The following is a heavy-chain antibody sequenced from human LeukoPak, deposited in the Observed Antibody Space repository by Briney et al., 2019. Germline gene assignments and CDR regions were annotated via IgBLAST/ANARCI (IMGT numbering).Heavy chain of an antibody. V-gene: IGHV2-5*01. Sequence: SGPTLVKPTQTLTLTCTFSGFSLSTSGVGVGWIRQPPGKALEWLALIYWNDDKRYSPSLKSRLTITKDTSKNQVVLTMTNMDPVDTATYYCAHRRFIGDSSSWYEFDYWGQGTLVTVSS. CDR1: GFSLSTSGVG. D-gene: IGHD6-13*01. CDR2: IYWNDDK. CDR3: AHRRFIGDSSSWYEFDY. J-gene: IGHJ4*02.